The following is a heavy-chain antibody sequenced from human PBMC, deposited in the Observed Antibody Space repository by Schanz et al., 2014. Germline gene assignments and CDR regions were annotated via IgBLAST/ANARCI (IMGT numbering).Heavy chain of an antibody. CDR2: INQSGDT. CDR3: ARLYCSTPGCYVSPNGFAKDY. Sequence: QVQLQQWGAGLLKPSETLSLTCAVSGGSFSGYYWSWIRQPPDTGLEWIGEINQSGDTNYNPSLKCRIPIPVDLSNTQFPLNLRSVTAADTAVYYCARLYCSTPGCYVSPNGFAKDYWGQGTLVTVSS. J-gene: IGHJ4*02. D-gene: IGHD2-2*01. V-gene: IGHV4-34*01. CDR1: GGSFSGYY.